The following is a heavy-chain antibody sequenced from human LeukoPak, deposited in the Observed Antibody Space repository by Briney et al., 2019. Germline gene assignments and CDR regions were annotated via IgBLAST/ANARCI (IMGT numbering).Heavy chain of an antibody. CDR2: VYSSGST. V-gene: IGHV4-59*01. CDR3: ARLTYSTSWYYFDF. Sequence: SETLSLTCTISGGSISTYYWSWIRQPPGKGLEWIGYVYSSGSTDYNPSLKSRVTISLDTSQNQFSLNMTSITTADTAVYYCARLTYSTSWYYFDFWGQGTLVTVSS. CDR1: GGSISTYY. J-gene: IGHJ4*02. D-gene: IGHD6-13*01.